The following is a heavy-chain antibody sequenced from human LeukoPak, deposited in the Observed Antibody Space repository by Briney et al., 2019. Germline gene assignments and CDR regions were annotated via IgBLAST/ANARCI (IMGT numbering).Heavy chain of an antibody. CDR1: GFTFSSYS. J-gene: IGHJ4*02. D-gene: IGHD4-11*01. V-gene: IGHV3-48*02. CDR3: SRDGYGGSNYGGAFDY. Sequence: PGGSLRLSCVASGFTFSSYSMNWVRQAPGKGLEWVSYISSSSSTTYYADSVKGRFTISRDNAKNSLYLQMNSLRDEDTAVYYCSRDGYGGSNYGGAFDYWGQGTLVTVSS. CDR2: ISSSSSTT.